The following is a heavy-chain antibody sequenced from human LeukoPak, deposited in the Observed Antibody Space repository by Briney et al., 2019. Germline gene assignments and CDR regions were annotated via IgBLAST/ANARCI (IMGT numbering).Heavy chain of an antibody. D-gene: IGHD6-13*01. J-gene: IGHJ4*02. V-gene: IGHV4-34*01. CDR2: INHSGST. Sequence: SETLSLTCAVYGGSFSGYYWSWIRQPPGKGLEWIGEINHSGSTNYNPSLKSRVTISVDTSKNQFSLKLSSVTAADTAVYYCAGRRGYSSSWSDYWGQGTLVTVSS. CDR1: GGSFSGYY. CDR3: AGRRGYSSSWSDY.